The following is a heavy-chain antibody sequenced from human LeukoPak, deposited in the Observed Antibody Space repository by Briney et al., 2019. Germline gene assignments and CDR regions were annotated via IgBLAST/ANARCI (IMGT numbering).Heavy chain of an antibody. V-gene: IGHV3-9*01. CDR1: GFTFDDYA. CDR3: AKDGGRYYDSSGYYFP. D-gene: IGHD3-22*01. Sequence: PGRSLRLSCAASGFTFDDYAMHWVRQAPGKGLEWVSGISWNSGSIGYADSVKGRFTISRDNAKNSLYLQMNSLRAEDTAVYYCAKDGGRYYDSSGYYFPWGQGTLVTVSS. J-gene: IGHJ5*02. CDR2: ISWNSGSI.